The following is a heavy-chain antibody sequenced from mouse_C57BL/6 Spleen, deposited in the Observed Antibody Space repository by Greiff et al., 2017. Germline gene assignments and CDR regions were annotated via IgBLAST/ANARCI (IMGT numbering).Heavy chain of an antibody. CDR3: ARHEGSSGYGWFAY. D-gene: IGHD3-2*02. CDR2: IWSDGST. Sequence: VQLQESGPGLVAPSQSLSITCTVSGFSLTSYGVHWVRQPPGKGLEWLVVIWSDGSTTYNSALKSSLSISKDNSKSQVFLKMNSLQTDDTAMYYCARHEGSSGYGWFAYWGQGTLVTVSA. V-gene: IGHV2-6-1*01. J-gene: IGHJ3*01. CDR1: GFSLTSYG.